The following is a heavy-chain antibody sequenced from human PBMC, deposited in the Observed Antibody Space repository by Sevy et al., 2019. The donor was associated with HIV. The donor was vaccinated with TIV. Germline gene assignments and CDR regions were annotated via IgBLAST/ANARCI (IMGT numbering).Heavy chain of an antibody. Sequence: GGSLRLSCGASGFIFSDYAMHWVRQAPGKGLEWVALISYHGNIRYYADSVKGRFIISKDNSKNTLYLEMNNLRVEDTAVYYCAKGRQRSCYNWFDPWGQGTRVTVSS. V-gene: IGHV3-30*18. J-gene: IGHJ5*02. D-gene: IGHD1-26*01. CDR3: AKGRQRSCYNWFDP. CDR2: ISYHGNIR. CDR1: GFIFSDYA.